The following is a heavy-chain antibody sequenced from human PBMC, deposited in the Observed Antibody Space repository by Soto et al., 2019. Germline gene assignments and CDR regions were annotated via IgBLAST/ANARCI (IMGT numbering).Heavy chain of an antibody. J-gene: IGHJ4*02. CDR2: SYSNGGT. CDR1: GGSISSGFDY. V-gene: IGHV4-31*03. D-gene: IGHD6-13*01. Sequence: QVQLQESGPGLVKPSQTLSLMCNVSGGSISSGFDYLSWIRQHPGKGLEWIGYSYSNGGTSYNPSLKGRVSFSVDPSTTQFSLKLKSVSAAATVVYYFARAEAEVPGSDNWGPGPLVTVSS. CDR3: ARAEAEVPGSDN.